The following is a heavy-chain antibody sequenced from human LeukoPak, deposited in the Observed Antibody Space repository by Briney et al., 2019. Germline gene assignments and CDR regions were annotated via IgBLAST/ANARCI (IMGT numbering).Heavy chain of an antibody. V-gene: IGHV3-30*18. CDR3: AKDFDGAVDY. Sequence: GGSLRLSCAASGFTFSSYGMHWVRQAPGKGLEWVAVISYDGSNKYYADSVKGRLTISRDNSKNTLYLQMNSLRAEDTAVYYCAKDFDGAVDYWGQGTLVTVSS. J-gene: IGHJ4*02. CDR1: GFTFSSYG. D-gene: IGHD4-17*01. CDR2: ISYDGSNK.